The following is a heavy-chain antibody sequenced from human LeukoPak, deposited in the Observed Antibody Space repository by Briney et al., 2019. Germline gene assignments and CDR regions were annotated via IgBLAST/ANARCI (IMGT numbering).Heavy chain of an antibody. D-gene: IGHD5-24*01. Sequence: PGESLKISCKASGYSFSSYWIGWVRQMPGKGLEWVGIIYPGDSDTRYSPSFQGQVTISADKSISTAYLQWSSLKASDTAMYYCARRASRRDGYNYSFDYWGQGTLVTVSS. J-gene: IGHJ4*02. CDR3: ARRASRRDGYNYSFDY. V-gene: IGHV5-51*01. CDR1: GYSFSSYW. CDR2: IYPGDSDT.